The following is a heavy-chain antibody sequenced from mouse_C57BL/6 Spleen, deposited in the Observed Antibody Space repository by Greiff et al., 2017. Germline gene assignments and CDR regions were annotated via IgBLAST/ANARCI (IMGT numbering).Heavy chain of an antibody. J-gene: IGHJ2*01. CDR1: GYTFTSYW. CDR2: INPSSGYT. Sequence: VQLQQSGAELAKPGASVKLSCKASGYTFTSYWMHWVKQRPGQGLEWIGYINPSSGYTKYNQKFKDMATLTTDKSSSTAYMQLSSLTYEDSAVYYCANLFSLDYWGQGTTLTVSS. D-gene: IGHD1-1*01. V-gene: IGHV1-7*01. CDR3: ANLFSLDY.